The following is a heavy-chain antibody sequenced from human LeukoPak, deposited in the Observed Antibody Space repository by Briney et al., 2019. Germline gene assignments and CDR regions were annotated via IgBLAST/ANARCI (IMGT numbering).Heavy chain of an antibody. CDR2: INPNSGGT. CDR1: GYTFTGYY. Sequence: ASVKVSCKASGYTFTGYYMHWVRQAPGQGLEWMGWINPNSGGTNYAQKFQGRVTMTRDTSISTAYMELSRLRSDDTAVYYCARSPTSSYGLFQHGGQGTLVTVSS. J-gene: IGHJ1*01. CDR3: ARSPTSSYGLFQH. V-gene: IGHV1-2*02. D-gene: IGHD5-18*01.